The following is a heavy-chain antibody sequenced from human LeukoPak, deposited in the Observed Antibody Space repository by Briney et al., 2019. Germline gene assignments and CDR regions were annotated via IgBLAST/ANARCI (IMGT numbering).Heavy chain of an antibody. J-gene: IGHJ3*02. D-gene: IGHD3-22*01. Sequence: PGGSLRLSCTASGFTLSTYWMHWVRQGPGKGLVWVSRINSDGSSTSYADSVRGRFTISRDNAKNTLYLQMNSLRAEDTAVYYCARRYNDSRGYKGALDIWGQGTMATVSS. CDR2: INSDGSST. CDR1: GFTLSTYW. CDR3: ARRYNDSRGYKGALDI. V-gene: IGHV3-74*01.